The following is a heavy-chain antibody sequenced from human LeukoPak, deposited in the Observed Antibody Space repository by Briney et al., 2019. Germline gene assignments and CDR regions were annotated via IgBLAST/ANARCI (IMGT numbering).Heavy chain of an antibody. Sequence: PSETLSLTCTVSGGSISSYYWSWIRQPPGKGLEWIGYIYYSGSTNYNPSLKSRVTISVDTSKNQFSLKLSSVTAADTAVYHCAGRSCSGGSCSTPQLNWGQGTLVTVSS. V-gene: IGHV4-59*08. CDR1: GGSISSYY. CDR3: AGRSCSGGSCSTPQLN. D-gene: IGHD2-15*01. CDR2: IYYSGST. J-gene: IGHJ4*02.